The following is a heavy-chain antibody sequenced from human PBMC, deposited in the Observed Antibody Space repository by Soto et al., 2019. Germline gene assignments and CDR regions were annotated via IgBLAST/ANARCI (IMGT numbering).Heavy chain of an antibody. CDR2: ISGSSSYI. D-gene: IGHD3-9*01. Sequence: EVQLVESGGGLVKPGGSLRLSCAASGFTFSSYNMNWVRQAPGKGLEWVSSISGSSSYIYYADSLKGRFTISRDNAKNSLYLQMNRLRAEDTAVYYWARDRQDWLYFYYYMDVWGKVNTVTVS. V-gene: IGHV3-21*01. CDR3: ARDRQDWLYFYYYMDV. CDR1: GFTFSSYN. J-gene: IGHJ6*03.